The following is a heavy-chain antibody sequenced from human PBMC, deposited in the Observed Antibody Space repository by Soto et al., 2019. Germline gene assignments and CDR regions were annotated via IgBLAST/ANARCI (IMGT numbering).Heavy chain of an antibody. CDR1: GGSISSSDW. CDR3: ARRHYYDSSGYSQNFDY. J-gene: IGHJ4*02. V-gene: IGHV4-4*02. CDR2: IYDSGST. D-gene: IGHD3-22*01. Sequence: QVQLQESGPGLVKPSGTLSLTCAVSGGSISSSDWWSWVRQPPGKGLEFIGEIYDSGSTNYNPSLKSRVTGSKDKAKSHFALKLTSVTAADTALYYGARRHYYDSSGYSQNFDYWGQGTLVTVSS.